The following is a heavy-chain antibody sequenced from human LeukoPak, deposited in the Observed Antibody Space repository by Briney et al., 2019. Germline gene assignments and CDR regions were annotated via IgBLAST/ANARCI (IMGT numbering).Heavy chain of an antibody. CDR3: ATDLTIHYPLPLDY. V-gene: IGHV3-23*01. Sequence: GGSLRLSCAASGFTFSNYAMRWVRQAPGKGLGWVSGISGSGDSTYYADSVKGRFTISRDNSKNTLYLQMNSLRAEDTAVYYCATDLTIHYPLPLDYWGQGTLVTVSS. CDR2: ISGSGDST. J-gene: IGHJ4*02. D-gene: IGHD1-26*01. CDR1: GFTFSNYA.